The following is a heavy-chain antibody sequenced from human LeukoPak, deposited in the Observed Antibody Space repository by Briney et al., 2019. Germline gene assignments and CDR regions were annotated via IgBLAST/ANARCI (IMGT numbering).Heavy chain of an antibody. CDR1: GGSISSGGYY. V-gene: IGHV4-31*03. Sequence: SETLSLTCTVSGGSISSGGYYWSWIRQHPGKGLEWIGYIYYSGSTYYNSSLKSRVTISVDTSKNQFSLKLSSVTAADTAVYYCARDSFGGSPFDPWGQGTLVTVSS. CDR3: ARDSFGGSPFDP. J-gene: IGHJ5*02. CDR2: IYYSGST. D-gene: IGHD2-15*01.